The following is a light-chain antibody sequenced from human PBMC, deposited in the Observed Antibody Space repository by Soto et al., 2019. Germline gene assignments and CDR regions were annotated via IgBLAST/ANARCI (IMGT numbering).Light chain of an antibody. J-gene: IGKJ1*01. Sequence: EIVLTQSPATLSLSPGERATLSCRASQSVSSYLAWYQQKPGQAPRLLIYDASNRATGIPARFSGSGSGTDFTLPISSLEPEDFAVYYCQQSSNWPPWTFGQGTKVDIK. CDR2: DAS. CDR3: QQSSNWPPWT. V-gene: IGKV3-11*01. CDR1: QSVSSY.